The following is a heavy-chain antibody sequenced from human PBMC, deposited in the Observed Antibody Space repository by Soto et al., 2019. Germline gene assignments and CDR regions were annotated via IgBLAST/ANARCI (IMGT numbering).Heavy chain of an antibody. CDR3: AKDRAGYYDNSGTMDV. Sequence: QVQLVESGGGVVQPGRSLRLSCAASGITFSSYGMHWVRQAPGKGLEWVAVISYDGSYKYYVDSVKGRFTISRDNSRNTLHLQMNSVRAEDTAVYYCAKDRAGYYDNSGTMDVWGQGTTVSVSS. D-gene: IGHD3-22*01. J-gene: IGHJ6*02. CDR2: ISYDGSYK. V-gene: IGHV3-30*18. CDR1: GITFSSYG.